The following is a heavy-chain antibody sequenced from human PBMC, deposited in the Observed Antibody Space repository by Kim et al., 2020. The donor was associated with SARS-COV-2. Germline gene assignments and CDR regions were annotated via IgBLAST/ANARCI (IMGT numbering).Heavy chain of an antibody. Sequence: GGSLRLSCAASGFTFSSYGMHWVRQAPGKGLEWVAVIWYDGSNKYYADSVKGRFTISRDNSKNTLYLQMNSLRAEDTAVYYCARSFLTTVTTGEFDYWGQGTLVTVSS. D-gene: IGHD4-17*01. J-gene: IGHJ4*02. CDR2: IWYDGSNK. CDR1: GFTFSSYG. CDR3: ARSFLTTVTTGEFDY. V-gene: IGHV3-33*01.